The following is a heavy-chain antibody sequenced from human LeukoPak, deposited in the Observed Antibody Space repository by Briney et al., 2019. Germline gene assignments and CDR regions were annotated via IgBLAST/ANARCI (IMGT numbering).Heavy chain of an antibody. CDR3: ASSHYYDRSGYQSRNWFDP. CDR2: MNPNSGNT. Sequence: ASVKVSCKASGYTFTSYDINWVRQATGQGLEWMGWMNPNSGNTGYAQKFQGRVTTTRNTSISTAYMELSSLRYEDTAVYYCASSHYYDRSGYQSRNWFDPWGQGTLVTVSS. V-gene: IGHV1-8*01. J-gene: IGHJ5*02. CDR1: GYTFTSYD. D-gene: IGHD3-22*01.